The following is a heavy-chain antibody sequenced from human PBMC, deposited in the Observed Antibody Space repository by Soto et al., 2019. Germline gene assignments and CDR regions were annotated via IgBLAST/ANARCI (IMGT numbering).Heavy chain of an antibody. Sequence: QVQLQESGPGLVKPSQTLSLTCTVSGGSISSGGYYWSWIRQHPGKGLEWIGYIYSSGSTYYNPSHKSRVTIAVDTSKNQFSLKLSSVTAADTAVYYCARSHGPTEGSYGYWYFDLWGRGTLVTVSS. V-gene: IGHV4-31*03. CDR2: IYSSGST. CDR1: GGSISSGGYY. J-gene: IGHJ2*01. D-gene: IGHD5-18*01. CDR3: ARSHGPTEGSYGYWYFDL.